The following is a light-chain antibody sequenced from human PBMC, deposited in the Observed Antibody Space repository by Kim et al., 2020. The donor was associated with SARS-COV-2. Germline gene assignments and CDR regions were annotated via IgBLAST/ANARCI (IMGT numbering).Light chain of an antibody. CDR1: QSINDW. CDR3: QQYTTYRT. CDR2: KAS. V-gene: IGKV1-5*03. Sequence: AASVGDRVTITCRASQSINDWLAWYQRKPGKAPKLLIYKASTLEGGVPSRFSGSGSGTEFTLTISSLQPDDYAIYYCQQYTTYRTFGQGTKVDIK. J-gene: IGKJ1*01.